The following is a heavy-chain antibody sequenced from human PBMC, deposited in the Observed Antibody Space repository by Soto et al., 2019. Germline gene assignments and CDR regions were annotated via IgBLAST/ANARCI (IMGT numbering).Heavy chain of an antibody. CDR3: AILRRDWGVAFDL. V-gene: IGHV1-69*01. J-gene: IGHJ3*01. D-gene: IGHD2-8*01. CDR1: GGSFGSSA. Sequence: QVQLVQSGADVQKPGSSVKVSCKTSGGSFGSSAISWVRQAPAQGLEWMGEIIPVFDKANYAQNFQGRLTITADELTGTVFMELSSLISEDTAVYFCAILRRDWGVAFDLWGLGTFVTVSS. CDR2: IIPVFDKA.